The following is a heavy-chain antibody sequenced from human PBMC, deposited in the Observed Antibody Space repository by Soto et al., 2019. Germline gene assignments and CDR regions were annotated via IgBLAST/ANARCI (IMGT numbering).Heavy chain of an antibody. J-gene: IGHJ5*02. V-gene: IGHV3-48*01. CDR3: ARDLFRSVGFGELFWFDP. Sequence: RGSLRLSCAASGFTFSSYSMNWVRQAPGKGLEWVSYISSSSSTIYYADSVKGRFTISRDNAKNSLYLQMNSLRAEDTAVYYCARDLFRSVGFGELFWFDPWGQGTLVTVSS. CDR1: GFTFSSYS. D-gene: IGHD3-10*01. CDR2: ISSSSSTI.